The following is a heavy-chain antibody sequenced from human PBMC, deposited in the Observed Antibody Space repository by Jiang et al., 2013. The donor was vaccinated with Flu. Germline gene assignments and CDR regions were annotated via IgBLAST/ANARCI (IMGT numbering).Heavy chain of an antibody. CDR2: ISVYNGNA. D-gene: IGHD3-10*02. CDR1: GYIFISHG. V-gene: IGHV1-18*01. J-gene: IGHJ4*02. CDR3: ARIKGGAPNYYVDY. Sequence: GAEVKKPGASVKVSCKTSGYIFISHGISWVRQAPGQGLEWMGWISVYNGNANYAQKLQGRVTMTTDTSTSTVYMELRSLRSDDTAVYYCARIKGGAPNYYVDYWGQGTLVTVS.